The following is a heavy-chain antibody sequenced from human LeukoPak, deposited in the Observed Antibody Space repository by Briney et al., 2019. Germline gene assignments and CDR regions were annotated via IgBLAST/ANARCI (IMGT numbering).Heavy chain of an antibody. V-gene: IGHV3-74*01. CDR1: AFTFSSYW. J-gene: IGHJ4*02. CDR2: INSDGTTT. Sequence: GGSLRLSCAASAFTFSSYWMHWVRQGPGKGLVWVARINSDGTTTNYADSVKGRFTISRDNASNTLYLQMNSLTADDTAVYYCARGYYSGSRIDYWGQGTLVTVSS. CDR3: ARGYYSGSRIDY. D-gene: IGHD6-13*01.